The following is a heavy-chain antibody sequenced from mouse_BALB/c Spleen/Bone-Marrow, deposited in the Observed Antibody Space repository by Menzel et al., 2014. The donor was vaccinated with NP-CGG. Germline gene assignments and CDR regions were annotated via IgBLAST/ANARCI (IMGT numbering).Heavy chain of an antibody. Sequence: LQESGAELVKPGASVKLSCKASGYTFTSYYMCWVKQRPGQGLEWIGEINPSNGGTNFNEKFKSKATLTVDKSSSTAYMSLSSLTSEDSAVHYCTRSRRAMDHWGQGTSVTVSS. J-gene: IGHJ4*01. CDR2: INPSNGGT. CDR3: TRSRRAMDH. V-gene: IGHV1S81*02. CDR1: GYTFTSYY. D-gene: IGHD2-12*01.